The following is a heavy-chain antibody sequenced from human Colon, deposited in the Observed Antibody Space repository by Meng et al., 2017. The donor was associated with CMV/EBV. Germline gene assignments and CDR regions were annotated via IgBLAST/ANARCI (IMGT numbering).Heavy chain of an antibody. V-gene: IGHV3-48*04. CDR2: ISSDQSTR. J-gene: IGHJ4*02. Sequence: GGSLRLSCAASGCTFSGYGMSWARQAPGQGLEWVSYISSDQSTRHHADSVKGRVTVSRDNAGNSLYLQMNSLRAEDTAVYYCAREQGSWNVIYWGQGIRVTVSS. D-gene: IGHD1-1*01. CDR3: AREQGSWNVIY. CDR1: GCTFSGYG.